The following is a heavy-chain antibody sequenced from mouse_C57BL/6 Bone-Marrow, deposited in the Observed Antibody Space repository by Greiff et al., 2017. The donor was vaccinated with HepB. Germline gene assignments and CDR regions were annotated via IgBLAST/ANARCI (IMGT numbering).Heavy chain of an antibody. CDR2: INPNNGGT. V-gene: IGHV1-22*01. CDR3: ARPLEGKNPVWYFDV. Sequence: EVQLQQSGPELVKPGASVKMSCKASGYTFTDYNMHWVKQSHGKSLEWIGYINPNNGGTSYNQKFKGKATLTVNKSSSTAYMELRSLTSEDSAVYYCARPLEGKNPVWYFDVWGTGTTVTVSS. D-gene: IGHD2-1*01. J-gene: IGHJ1*03. CDR1: GYTFTDYN.